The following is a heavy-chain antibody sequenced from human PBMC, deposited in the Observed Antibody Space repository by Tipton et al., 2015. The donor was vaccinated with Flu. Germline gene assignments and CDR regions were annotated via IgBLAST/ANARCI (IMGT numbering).Heavy chain of an antibody. V-gene: IGHV4-4*07. CDR1: GGSRSRSY. CDR2: ISPSGST. CDR3: ARDPAGYYDNSAYYIFDY. J-gene: IGHJ4*02. D-gene: IGHD3-22*01. Sequence: TLSLTCTVSGGSRSRSYWSWIRQPAGKGLEWIGRISPSGSTNYNASLESRVTMSLDMSKNQFSLRLSSATAADTAVYYCARDPAGYYDNSAYYIFDYWGQGTLVTVSS.